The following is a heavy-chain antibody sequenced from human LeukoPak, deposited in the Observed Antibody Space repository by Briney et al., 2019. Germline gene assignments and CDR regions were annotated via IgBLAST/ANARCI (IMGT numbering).Heavy chain of an antibody. CDR1: GVSFDDYY. J-gene: IGHJ4*02. CDR3: TRMTTGHDY. V-gene: IGHV4-34*01. CDR2: INHSGYT. D-gene: IGHD4-17*01. Sequence: SETLSLTCAVSGVSFDDYYWSWVRQTPGKGLEWIGEINHSGYTNDSPSLKSRVTLSIDTSRKQFSLKLRSVTVADAGIYYCTRMTTGHDYWGQGTLVTVSS.